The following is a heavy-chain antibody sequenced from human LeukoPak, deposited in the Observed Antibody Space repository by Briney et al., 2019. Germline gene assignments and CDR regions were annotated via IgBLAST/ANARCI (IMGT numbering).Heavy chain of an antibody. V-gene: IGHV1-69*13. D-gene: IGHD3-22*01. CDR1: GGTFSSYA. Sequence: SVKVSCKASGGTFSSYAISWVRQAPGQGLEWMGGIIPIFGTANYAQKFQGRVTITADESTSTAYMELSSLRSEDTAVYYCATPQYYYDSSGYVGGWFDPWGQGTLVTVSS. CDR2: IIPIFGTA. CDR3: ATPQYYYDSSGYVGGWFDP. J-gene: IGHJ5*02.